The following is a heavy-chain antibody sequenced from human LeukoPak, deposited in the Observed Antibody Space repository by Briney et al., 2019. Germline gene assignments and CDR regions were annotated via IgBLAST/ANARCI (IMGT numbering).Heavy chain of an antibody. J-gene: IGHJ4*02. CDR1: GGSISSSSYY. D-gene: IGHD6-13*01. CDR2: IFHSGNT. CDR3: ATIGPSVAAEGY. Sequence: SETLSLTCTVSGGSISSSSYYWGWIRQPPGKGLEWIGSIFHSGNTYYNPSLKSRVTISVDTSKNQFSLKLTSVTAADTAVYYCATIGPSVAAEGYWGQGILITVSS. V-gene: IGHV4-39*07.